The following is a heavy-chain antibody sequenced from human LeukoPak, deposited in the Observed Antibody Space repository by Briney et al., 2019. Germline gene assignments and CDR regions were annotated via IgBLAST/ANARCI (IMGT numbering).Heavy chain of an antibody. Sequence: GRSLRLSCTASGFTLGDYAMSWVRQAPGKGLEWVGFIRSKAYGGTTEYAASVKGRFTISSDDSKSIAYLQMNSLKTEDTAVYYCTRPRAPYYYYYVDVWGKGTTVTISS. CDR3: TRPRAPYYYYYVDV. V-gene: IGHV3-49*04. CDR2: IRSKAYGGTT. CDR1: GFTLGDYA. J-gene: IGHJ6*03.